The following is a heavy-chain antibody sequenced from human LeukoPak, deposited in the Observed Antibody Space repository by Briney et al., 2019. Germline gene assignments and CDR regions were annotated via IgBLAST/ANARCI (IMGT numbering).Heavy chain of an antibody. CDR1: GFTFNSYS. CDR3: ASDKDSSGYYHIDY. Sequence: GGSLRLSCAASGFTFNSYSMNWVRQAPGKGLEWVSSISSSTSYIYYADSVKGRFTISRDNAKNSLYLQMNSLRAEDTAVYYCASDKDSSGYYHIDYWGQGTLVTVSS. D-gene: IGHD3-22*01. V-gene: IGHV3-21*01. CDR2: ISSSTSYI. J-gene: IGHJ4*02.